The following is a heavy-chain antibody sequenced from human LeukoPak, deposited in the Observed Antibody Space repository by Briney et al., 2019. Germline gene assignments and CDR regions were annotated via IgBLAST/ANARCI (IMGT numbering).Heavy chain of an antibody. J-gene: IGHJ4*02. CDR3: ARVTLGFDSRTYYPTTFDY. Sequence: GGSLRLSCAASGFTVSSNYMSWVRQAPGKGLEWVSLIYTGGSSYYADSVKGRFTISRDTSINTLYLQMNSLRVEDAAVYYCARVTLGFDSRTYYPTTFDYWGQGTQVTVSS. CDR2: IYTGGSS. D-gene: IGHD3-22*01. V-gene: IGHV3-53*01. CDR1: GFTVSSNY.